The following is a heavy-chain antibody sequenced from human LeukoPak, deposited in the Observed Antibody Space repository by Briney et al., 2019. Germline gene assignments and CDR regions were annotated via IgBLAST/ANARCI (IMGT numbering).Heavy chain of an antibody. CDR1: GGSFSGYY. CDR3: ARGQEIGDAFDI. CDR2: INHSGST. D-gene: IGHD3-22*01. J-gene: IGHJ3*02. V-gene: IGHV4-34*01. Sequence: PSETLSLTCAVYGGSFSGYYWSWIRQPPGKGLEWIGEINHSGSTNYNPSLKSRVTISVDTSKNQSSLKLSSVTAADTAVYYCARGQEIGDAFDIWGQGTMVTVSS.